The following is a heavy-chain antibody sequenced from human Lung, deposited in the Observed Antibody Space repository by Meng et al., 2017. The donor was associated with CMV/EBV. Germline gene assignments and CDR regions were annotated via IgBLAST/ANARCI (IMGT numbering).Heavy chain of an antibody. J-gene: IGHJ4*02. CDR3: ARKEESYSSSGFDY. CDR2: IYPGDSDT. V-gene: IGHV5-51*01. CDR1: GYSFTSYW. D-gene: IGHD6-6*01. Sequence: GEXXKISCKGSGYSFTSYWIGWVRQMPGKGLEWMGIIYPGDSDTRYSPSFQGQVTISADKSISTAYLQWSSLKASDTAMYYCARKEESYSSSGFDYSGQGTLVTVSS.